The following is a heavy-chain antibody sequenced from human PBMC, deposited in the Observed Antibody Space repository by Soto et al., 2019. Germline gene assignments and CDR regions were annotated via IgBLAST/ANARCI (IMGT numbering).Heavy chain of an antibody. D-gene: IGHD3-10*01. CDR3: XHXXXXXXXFKY. Sequence: QITLKESGPTLVKPTQTLTLACTFSGFSLSTSGVGVXXXXXXXGKALEWLALIYWDDDKRYSPSLKSRLTXXXXXXXXXXXXXXXXXXXXXXXXXXXXHXXXXXXXFKYWGQGTLVTVSS. CDR1: GFSLSTSGVG. CDR2: IYWDDDK. V-gene: IGHV2-5*02. J-gene: IGHJ4*02.